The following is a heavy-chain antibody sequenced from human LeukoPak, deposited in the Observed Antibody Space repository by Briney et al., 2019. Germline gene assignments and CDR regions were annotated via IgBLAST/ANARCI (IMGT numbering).Heavy chain of an antibody. Sequence: SENLSLTCTVSGGSISSYYWSWIRQPPGKGLEWIGYIYYSGSTNYNPSLKSRVTMSVDTSKNQFSLKLSSVTAADTAVYYCARENGDAFDIWGQGTMVTVSS. V-gene: IGHV4-59*12. CDR1: GGSISSYY. J-gene: IGHJ3*02. CDR2: IYYSGST. CDR3: ARENGDAFDI.